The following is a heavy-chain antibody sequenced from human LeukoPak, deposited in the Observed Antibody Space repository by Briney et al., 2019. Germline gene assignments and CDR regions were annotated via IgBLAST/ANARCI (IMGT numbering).Heavy chain of an antibody. Sequence: PSETLCLTCTVSGGSISSYYWSWIRQPPGKGLEWIGYIYYSGSTNYNPSLRSRVTISVDTSKNQFSLKLSSVTAAETAVYYCAREGRYRYGYNEYHSYMDIWGKGTTVTVSS. J-gene: IGHJ6*03. V-gene: IGHV4-59*01. CDR3: AREGRYRYGYNEYHSYMDI. CDR1: GGSISSYY. D-gene: IGHD5-24*01. CDR2: IYYSGST.